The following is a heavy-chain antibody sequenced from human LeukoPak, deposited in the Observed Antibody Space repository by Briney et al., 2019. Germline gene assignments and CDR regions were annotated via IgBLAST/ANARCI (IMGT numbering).Heavy chain of an antibody. CDR1: SVSISSSGYY. J-gene: IGHJ4*02. CDR3: ARETKTYYFESSAYYPYYFDS. CDR2: IYYSGST. D-gene: IGHD3-22*01. V-gene: IGHV4-39*02. Sequence: PSETLSLTCTVSSVSISSSGYYCSWIRQHPGKGLEWIGCIYYSGSTNYNPSLKSRVTISVDTSKNHFSLKLSSVTAADTAVYYCARETKTYYFESSAYYPYYFDSWGQGTLVTVSS.